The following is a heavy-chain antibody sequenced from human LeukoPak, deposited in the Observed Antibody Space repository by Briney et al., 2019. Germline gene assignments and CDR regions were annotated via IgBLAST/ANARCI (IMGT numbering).Heavy chain of an antibody. CDR2: ISSSGSTI. Sequence: PGGSLRLSCAASGFTFSSYEMNWVRQAPGKGLEWVSYISSSGSTIYYADSVKGRFTISRDNAKNSLYLQMNSLRAEDTAVYYCARDIRWELTGHVAFDIWGQGTMVTVSS. V-gene: IGHV3-48*03. CDR3: ARDIRWELTGHVAFDI. J-gene: IGHJ3*02. CDR1: GFTFSSYE. D-gene: IGHD1-26*01.